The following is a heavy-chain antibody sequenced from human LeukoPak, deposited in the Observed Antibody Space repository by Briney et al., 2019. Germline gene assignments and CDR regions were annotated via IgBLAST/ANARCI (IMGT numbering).Heavy chain of an antibody. Sequence: SETLSLTCSVSGGAISSGGYYWLWIRQHPEKGPEWIGHMFYSGGTYYNPSLKSRVSMSVDTSQNHFSLKLTSVTAADTAVYYCARGDPLRYWGQGIRVTVSS. CDR1: GGAISSGGYY. J-gene: IGHJ4*02. D-gene: IGHD3-16*02. CDR3: ARGDPLRY. V-gene: IGHV4-31*03. CDR2: MFYSGGT.